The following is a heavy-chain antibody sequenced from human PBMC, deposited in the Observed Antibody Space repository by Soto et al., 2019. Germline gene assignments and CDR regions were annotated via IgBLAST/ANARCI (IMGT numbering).Heavy chain of an antibody. Sequence: QVHLVQSGLEVRKPGASVRLSCKASGYTFTSHGISWVRQAPGQGLEWVGWISPFNGRRDIGDSFQGRVSMSTDTGSAYMEVRGLRFDDTAIYFCGRRIQPSVPSATDVWGQGTTVIVSS. D-gene: IGHD1-1*01. J-gene: IGHJ6*02. CDR2: ISPFNGRR. V-gene: IGHV1-18*01. CDR1: GYTFTSHG. CDR3: GRRIQPSVPSATDV.